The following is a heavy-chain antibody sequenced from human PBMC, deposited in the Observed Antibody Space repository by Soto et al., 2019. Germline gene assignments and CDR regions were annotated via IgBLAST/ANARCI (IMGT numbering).Heavy chain of an antibody. J-gene: IGHJ6*02. CDR1: GGTFSSYA. CDR3: ARETNIVVVPAAIYYYYGMDV. Sequence: GASVKVSCKASGGTFSSYAISWVRQAPGQGLEWMGGIIPIFGTANYAQKFQGRVTITADESTSTAYMELSSLRSEDTAVYYCARETNIVVVPAAIYYYYGMDVWGQGTTVTVSS. D-gene: IGHD2-2*01. CDR2: IIPIFGTA. V-gene: IGHV1-69*13.